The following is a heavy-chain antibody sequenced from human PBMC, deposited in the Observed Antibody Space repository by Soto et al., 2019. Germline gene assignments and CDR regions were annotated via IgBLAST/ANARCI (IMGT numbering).Heavy chain of an antibody. CDR3: ASVVAARLPYYYYGMDV. J-gene: IGHJ6*02. V-gene: IGHV1-46*01. D-gene: IGHD6-6*01. Sequence: ASMKVSCKASGYTFTSYYRHWVRQAPGQGLEWMGIINPSGGSTSYAQKFQGRVTMTRDTSTSTVYMELSSLRSEDTAVYYCASVVAARLPYYYYGMDVWGQGTTVTVSS. CDR1: GYTFTSYY. CDR2: INPSGGST.